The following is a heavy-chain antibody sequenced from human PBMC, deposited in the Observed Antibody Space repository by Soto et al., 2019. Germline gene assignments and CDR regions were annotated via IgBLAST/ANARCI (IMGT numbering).Heavy chain of an antibody. Sequence: PGGSLRLSCVASGLTLGSYNMNWVRQAPGKGLEWVSTISRSTTYIYYADSVKGRFTISRDNARNSLYLHIDRLRPEDTGLYYCARDGWVGFELLGQGTPVTVLL. D-gene: IGHD1-26*01. CDR1: GLTLGSYN. V-gene: IGHV3-21*01. J-gene: IGHJ5*02. CDR3: ARDGWVGFEL. CDR2: ISRSTTYI.